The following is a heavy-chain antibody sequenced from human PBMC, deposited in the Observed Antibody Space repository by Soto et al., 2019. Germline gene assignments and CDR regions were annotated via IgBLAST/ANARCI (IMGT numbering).Heavy chain of an antibody. CDR2: ISYDGSNK. CDR1: GFTFSSYG. J-gene: IGHJ4*02. Sequence: QAQLVESGGGVVQPGRSLRLSCAASGFTFSSYGMHWVRQAPAKGLEWVAVISYDGSNKYYADSVKGRFTISRDNSKNTLYLQMNSLRSEDTAVYYCAKEKRIRITMISGYYFDYWGQGTLVTVSS. D-gene: IGHD3-22*01. V-gene: IGHV3-30*18. CDR3: AKEKRIRITMISGYYFDY.